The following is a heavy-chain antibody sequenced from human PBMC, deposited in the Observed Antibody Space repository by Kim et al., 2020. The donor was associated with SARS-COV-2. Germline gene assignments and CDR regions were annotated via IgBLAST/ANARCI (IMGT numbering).Heavy chain of an antibody. J-gene: IGHJ2*01. Sequence: PTYAQGFTGRFVFSLDTSVSTAYLQISSLKAEDTAVYYCARYRLNWYFDLWGRGTLVTVSS. CDR3: ARYRLNWYFDL. V-gene: IGHV7-4-1*02. CDR2: P.